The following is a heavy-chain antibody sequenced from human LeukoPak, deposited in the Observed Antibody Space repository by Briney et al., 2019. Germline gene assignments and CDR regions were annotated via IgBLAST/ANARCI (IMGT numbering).Heavy chain of an antibody. J-gene: IGHJ4*02. CDR1: GGSISSYY. D-gene: IGHD3-10*01. V-gene: IGHV4-4*07. CDR2: IYTSGST. CDR3: ARDLSKGSGSYYFDY. Sequence: PSETLSLTCTVSGGSISSYYWSWIRQPAGKGLEWIGRIYTSGSTNYNPSLKSRVTMSVDTSKNQFSLKLSSVTAADTAVYYCARDLSKGSGSYYFDYWGQGTLVTVSS.